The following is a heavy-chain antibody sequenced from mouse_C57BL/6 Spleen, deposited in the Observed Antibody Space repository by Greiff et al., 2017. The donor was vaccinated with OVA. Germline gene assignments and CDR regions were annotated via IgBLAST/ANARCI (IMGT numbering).Heavy chain of an antibody. Sequence: EVQVVESGAELVRPGASVKLSCTASGFNIKDDYMHWVKQRPEQGLEWIGWIDPENGDTEYASKFQGKATITADTSSNTAYLQLSSLTSEDTAVYYCTLYYGSSFTVWGTGTTVTVSS. CDR2: IDPENGDT. J-gene: IGHJ1*03. V-gene: IGHV14-4*01. CDR1: GFNIKDDY. D-gene: IGHD1-1*01. CDR3: TLYYGSSFTV.